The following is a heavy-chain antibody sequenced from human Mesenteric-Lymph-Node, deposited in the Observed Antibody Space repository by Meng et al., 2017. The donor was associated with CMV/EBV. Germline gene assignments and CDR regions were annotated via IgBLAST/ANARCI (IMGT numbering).Heavy chain of an antibody. CDR1: GFTFDDYA. D-gene: IGHD2-2*01. CDR3: AKGCTSTSCSVDY. CDR2: ISWNSGSI. J-gene: IGHJ4*02. V-gene: IGHV3-9*01. Sequence: SLKISCAASGFTFDDYAMHWVRQAPGKGLEWVSGISWNSGSIGYADSVKGRFTISRDNAKNSLYLQMKSLRAEDTGIYYCAKGCTSTSCSVDYWGQGTLVTVSS.